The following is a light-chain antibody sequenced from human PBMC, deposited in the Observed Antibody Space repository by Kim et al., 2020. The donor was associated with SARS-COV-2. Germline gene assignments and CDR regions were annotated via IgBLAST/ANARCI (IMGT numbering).Light chain of an antibody. CDR2: HTS. CDR1: PGPVTIGHF. Sequence: GPVSLTCSSRPGPVTIGHFPYLFQQKPGPAPRTLIYHTSDKHPWTPARFSGSLLGGKAVLTLSGAQPDDEADYHCLLSYSGVVIFGGGTQLTVL. V-gene: IGLV7-46*01. CDR3: LLSYSGVVI. J-gene: IGLJ7*01.